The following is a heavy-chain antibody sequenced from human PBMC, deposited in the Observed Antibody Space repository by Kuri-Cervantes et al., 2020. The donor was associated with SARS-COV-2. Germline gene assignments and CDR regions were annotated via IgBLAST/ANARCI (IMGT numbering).Heavy chain of an antibody. CDR1: GGSIGSGDYY. D-gene: IGHD6-19*01. J-gene: IGHJ6*03. CDR2: IYYSGST. CDR3: VRHGDSGWYNYYYYMDV. Sequence: LRLSCTASGGSIGSGDYYWSWIRQPPGKGLEWIGYIYYSGSTYYNPSLKSRVTISVDTSKNQFSLKLSSVTAADTAVYYCVRHGDSGWYNYYYYMDVWGKGTTVTVSS. V-gene: IGHV4-30-4*08.